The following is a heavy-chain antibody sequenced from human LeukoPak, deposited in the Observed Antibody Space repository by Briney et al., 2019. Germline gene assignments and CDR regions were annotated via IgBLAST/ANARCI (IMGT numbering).Heavy chain of an antibody. CDR3: AKSGNEVGFDY. Sequence: GGSLRLSCVASGLTFSGHAMTWVRQAPGKGLEWVSGITGSGGSTDHAESVKGRFTISRDNSKNTLYLQMNSLRAEDTAVYYCAKSGNEVGFDYGGQGPLATVS. CDR2: ITGSGGST. D-gene: IGHD1-26*01. V-gene: IGHV3-23*01. J-gene: IGHJ4*02. CDR1: GLTFSGHA.